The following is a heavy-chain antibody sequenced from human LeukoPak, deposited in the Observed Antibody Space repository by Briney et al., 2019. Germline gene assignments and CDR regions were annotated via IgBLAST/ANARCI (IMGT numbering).Heavy chain of an antibody. CDR1: GYTFNRYN. Sequence: ASVKVSCKASGYTFNRYNISWVRQAPGQGFEWMGWISAYNGNTNYAQKFQGRVTMTTDTSTSTAYMELRSLRSDDTAVYYCARDQVVAALGDAFDIWGQGAMVTVSS. D-gene: IGHD2-15*01. V-gene: IGHV1-18*01. CDR3: ARDQVVAALGDAFDI. J-gene: IGHJ3*02. CDR2: ISAYNGNT.